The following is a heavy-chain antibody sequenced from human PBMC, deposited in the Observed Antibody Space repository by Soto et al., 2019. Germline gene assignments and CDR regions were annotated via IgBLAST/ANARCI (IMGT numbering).Heavy chain of an antibody. D-gene: IGHD3-16*01. CDR1: GFTVSNSW. Sequence: GGSLRLSCAASGFTVSNSWMHWVRQAPGKGLVWLSGINNDGSATFYADSVKGRFTISRDNTKNTLFLQMNSLRADDTAVYYCGDVFDLWGRGTLVTVSS. CDR3: GDVFDL. V-gene: IGHV3-74*01. J-gene: IGHJ2*01. CDR2: INNDGSAT.